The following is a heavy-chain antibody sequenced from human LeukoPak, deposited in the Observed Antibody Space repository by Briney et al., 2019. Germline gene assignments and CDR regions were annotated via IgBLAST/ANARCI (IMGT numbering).Heavy chain of an antibody. Sequence: GGSLRLSCAASGFTCGSNGRHLVRQVPGKGLVWVSRINTDGSTITYADSVKGRFTISRDNAKNKVYLQMSSLRAEDTAVYYCAREDYGDYFDYWGQGTLIIVSS. CDR1: GFTCGSNG. D-gene: IGHD4-17*01. CDR2: INTDGSTI. J-gene: IGHJ4*02. CDR3: AREDYGDYFDY. V-gene: IGHV3-74*01.